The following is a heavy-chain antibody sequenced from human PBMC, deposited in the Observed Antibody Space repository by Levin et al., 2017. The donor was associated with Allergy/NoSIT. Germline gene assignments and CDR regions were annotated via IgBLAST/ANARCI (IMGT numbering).Heavy chain of an antibody. CDR2: IYPGDSDT. D-gene: IGHD6-13*01. Sequence: RGESLKISCKGSGYSFTSYWIGWVRQMPGKGLEWMGIIYPGDSDTRYSPSFQGQVTISADKSISTAYLQWSSLKASDTAMYYCARVLSSIAAAGIFDYWGQGTLVTVSS. CDR1: GYSFTSYW. V-gene: IGHV5-51*01. J-gene: IGHJ4*02. CDR3: ARVLSSIAAAGIFDY.